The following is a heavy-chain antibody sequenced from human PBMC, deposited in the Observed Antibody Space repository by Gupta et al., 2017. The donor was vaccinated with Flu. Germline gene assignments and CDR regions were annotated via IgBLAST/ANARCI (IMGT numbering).Heavy chain of an antibody. D-gene: IGHD3-3*01. V-gene: IGHV3-23*01. CDR2: ISTSGGST. Sequence: ECVSGISTSGGSTYSADSVKGRFTISRDNSKNTLYLQMNSLRAEDTAIYYCAKNTNDFWDGYSPYGLYGMDVWGQGTTVTVSS. J-gene: IGHJ6*02. CDR3: AKNTNDFWDGYSPYGLYGMDV.